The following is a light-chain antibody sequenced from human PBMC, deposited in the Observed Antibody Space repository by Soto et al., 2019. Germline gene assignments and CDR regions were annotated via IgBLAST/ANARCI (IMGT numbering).Light chain of an antibody. CDR1: QSLLHSNGNIY. V-gene: IGKV2-28*01. Sequence: DSVLTQSPLSLPVTPGEPASISCRSSQSLLHSNGNIYLEWYLQKPGQSPQLLIDLGSIRASGVPDRFSGSGSGTDFTLKITRVEAEDVGVYYCMQAIQAPRTFGLGTKVEIK. J-gene: IGKJ1*01. CDR3: MQAIQAPRT. CDR2: LGS.